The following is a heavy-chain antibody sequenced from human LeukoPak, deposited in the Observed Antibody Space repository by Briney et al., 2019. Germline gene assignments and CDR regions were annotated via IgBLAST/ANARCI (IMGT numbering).Heavy chain of an antibody. D-gene: IGHD3-16*02. CDR3: ARGPSREDYVWGSYPLDAFDI. Sequence: GPVKASFKAFGYTFSRYGISRVRQAPGQRAEGMGWIRAFNGNTNYVQKFQGRVTMTTDTSTSTAYMELRSLRSDDTAVYYCARGPSREDYVWGSYPLDAFDIWGQGTMVTVSS. CDR2: IRAFNGNT. V-gene: IGHV1-18*01. J-gene: IGHJ3*02. CDR1: GYTFSRYG.